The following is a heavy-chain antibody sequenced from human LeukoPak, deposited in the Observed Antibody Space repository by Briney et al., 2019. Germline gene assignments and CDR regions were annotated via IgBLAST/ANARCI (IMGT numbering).Heavy chain of an antibody. J-gene: IGHJ4*02. D-gene: IGHD2-15*01. V-gene: IGHV3-30*04. CDR1: GFTFSSYA. CDR2: ISYDGSNK. CDR3: ARDLSRYCSGGSCYSGHC. Sequence: GGSLRLSCAASGFTFSSYAMHWVRQAPGKGLEWVAVISYDGSNKYYADSVKGRFTISRDNSKNTLYLQMNSLRAEDTAVYYCARDLSRYCSGGSCYSGHCWGQGTLVTVSS.